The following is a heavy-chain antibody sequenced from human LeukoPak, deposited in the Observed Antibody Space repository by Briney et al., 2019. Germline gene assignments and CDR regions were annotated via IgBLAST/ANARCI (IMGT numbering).Heavy chain of an antibody. J-gene: IGHJ4*02. D-gene: IGHD6-19*01. CDR3: TTDRVRDSSGWYRLGY. V-gene: IGHV3-15*04. CDR1: GFTFSSYS. CDR2: IESKTDGGTI. Sequence: PGGSLRLSCAASGFTFSSYSLNWVRRAPGQGLEWVGRIESKTDGGTIDYAAPVKGRFTISRDDSKNTLFLQMNSLKTEDTGVYYCTTDRVRDSSGWYRLGYWGQGTQVTVSS.